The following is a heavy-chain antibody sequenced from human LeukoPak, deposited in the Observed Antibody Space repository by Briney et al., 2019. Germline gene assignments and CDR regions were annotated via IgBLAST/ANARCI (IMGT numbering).Heavy chain of an antibody. CDR1: GFTFSSYS. CDR3: AREARGSELVGAALYYYYYGMDV. V-gene: IGHV3-48*01. J-gene: IGHJ6*02. Sequence: GGSLRLSCAASGFTFSSYSMNWVRQAPGKGLEWVSYISSSSSTIYYADSVKGRFTISRDNAKNSLYLQMSSLRAEDTAVYYCAREARGSELVGAALYYYYYGMDVWGQGTTVTVSS. D-gene: IGHD1-26*01. CDR2: ISSSSSTI.